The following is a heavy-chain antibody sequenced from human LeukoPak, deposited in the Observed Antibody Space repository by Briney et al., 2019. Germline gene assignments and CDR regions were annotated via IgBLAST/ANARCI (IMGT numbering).Heavy chain of an antibody. CDR2: IDGGSRYL. J-gene: IGHJ4*02. Sequence: PGGSMRLASAVSGFTFGDYYTSWERQAPGKGLEWVSYIDGGSRYLFYADSVKGRFTISRDNADNSLFLQMNSLRGEDTAVYYCVRAYSRGYSDDFDYWGQGTPVTVSS. V-gene: IGHV3-11*01. CDR1: GFTFGDYY. D-gene: IGHD3-22*01. CDR3: VRAYSRGYSDDFDY.